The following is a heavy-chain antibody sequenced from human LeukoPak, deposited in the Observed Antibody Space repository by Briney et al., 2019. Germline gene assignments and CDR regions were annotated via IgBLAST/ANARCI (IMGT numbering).Heavy chain of an antibody. CDR3: ARDSYGGTNHDAFDI. D-gene: IGHD4-23*01. CDR2: IIPIFGTA. J-gene: IGHJ3*02. Sequence: ASVKVSCKASGGTFSSYAISWVRQAPGQGLEWMGGIIPIFGTANYAQKFQGRVTITADESTSTAYMELSSLRSEDTAVYYCARDSYGGTNHDAFDIWGQGTMVTVSS. V-gene: IGHV1-69*13. CDR1: GGTFSSYA.